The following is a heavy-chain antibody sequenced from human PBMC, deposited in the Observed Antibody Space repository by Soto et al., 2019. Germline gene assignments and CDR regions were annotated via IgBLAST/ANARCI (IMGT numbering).Heavy chain of an antibody. CDR1: GFTFSSYA. CDR2: ISYDGSNK. V-gene: IGHV3-30-3*01. J-gene: IGHJ5*02. CDR3: ARGFSSYYDFWSGYYPPNWFDP. Sequence: GGSLRLSCAASGFTFSSYAMHWVRQAPGKGLEWVAVISYDGSNKYYADSVKGRFTISRDNSKNTLYLQMNSLRAEDTAVYYCARGFSSYYDFWSGYYPPNWFDPWGQGTLVTVSS. D-gene: IGHD3-3*01.